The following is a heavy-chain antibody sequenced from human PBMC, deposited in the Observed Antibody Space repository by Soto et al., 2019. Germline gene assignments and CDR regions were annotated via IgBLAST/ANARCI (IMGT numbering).Heavy chain of an antibody. Sequence: QVQLVQSGAEVKKPGSSVKVSCKASGGTFSSYAISWVRQAPGQGLEWMGGIIPIFGTANYAQKFQGRVTITADESTSTAYMELSSLRPEDTAVYYCAREGGYYDSSGYYPYDYWGQGTLVTVSS. CDR3: AREGGYYDSSGYYPYDY. CDR2: IIPIFGTA. J-gene: IGHJ4*02. CDR1: GGTFSSYA. V-gene: IGHV1-69*01. D-gene: IGHD3-22*01.